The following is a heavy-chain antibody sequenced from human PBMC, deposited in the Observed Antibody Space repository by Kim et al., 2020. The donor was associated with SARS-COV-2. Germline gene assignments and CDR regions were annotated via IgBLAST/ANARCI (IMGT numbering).Heavy chain of an antibody. CDR3: ARDPITFEGLVVDV. V-gene: IGHV3-33*01. D-gene: IGHD3-16*01. Sequence: AEAVKERFTSSKDNSKNTMYLQMNNQRAEDTAVYYCARDPITFEGLVVDVWGKGTTVTVSS. J-gene: IGHJ6*04.